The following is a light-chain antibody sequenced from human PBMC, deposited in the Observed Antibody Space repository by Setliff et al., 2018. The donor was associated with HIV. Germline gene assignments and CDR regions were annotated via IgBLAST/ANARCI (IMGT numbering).Light chain of an antibody. CDR2: QAT. V-gene: IGLV2-23*01. CDR1: SSDVGRYNL. CDR3: CSNTGSNTYV. Sequence: QSALTQPASVSGSPGQSITISRTGTSSDVGRYNLVSWYQQHPGKAPKLTIYQATKRPSGVSNRFSGSKSGNTASLTISGLQAEDEADYYCCSNTGSNTYVFGTGTKVTVL. J-gene: IGLJ1*01.